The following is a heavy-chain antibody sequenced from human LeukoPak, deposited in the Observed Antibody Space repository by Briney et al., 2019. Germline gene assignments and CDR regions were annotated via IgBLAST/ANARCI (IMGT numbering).Heavy chain of an antibody. V-gene: IGHV3-23*01. J-gene: IGHJ4*02. CDR2: ISGSGGST. Sequence: GGSLRLSCAASGFTFSSYAMSWFRQAPGKGREWVSAISGSGGSTYYADSVKGRFTISRDNSKNTLYLQMNSLRAEDTAVYYCAKDNRWVAVAGVFDYWGQGTLVTVSS. D-gene: IGHD6-19*01. CDR1: GFTFSSYA. CDR3: AKDNRWVAVAGVFDY.